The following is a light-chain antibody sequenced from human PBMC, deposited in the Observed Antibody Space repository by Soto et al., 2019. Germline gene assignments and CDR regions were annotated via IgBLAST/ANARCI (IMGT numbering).Light chain of an antibody. J-gene: IGKJ1*01. CDR1: QTISRY. Sequence: QLTQSPSALSASVGDTVTITCRASQTISRYLNWYQHKPGQAPKLLIYAASSLQSGVPSRFSGGGSGADFTLTISSLEPEDFATYFCQQSYSPPWTFGQGTKVEI. V-gene: IGKV1-39*01. CDR2: AAS. CDR3: QQSYSPPWT.